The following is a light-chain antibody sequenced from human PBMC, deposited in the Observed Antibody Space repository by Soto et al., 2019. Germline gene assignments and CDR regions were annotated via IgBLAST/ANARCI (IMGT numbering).Light chain of an antibody. V-gene: IGKV2-28*01. J-gene: IGKJ1*01. CDR2: LGS. Sequence: DIVLTQSPLSLPVTPGEPASISCRSSQSLLHSNGNIYLDWYLQEPGQSPQLLIYLGSIRASGVPDRFSGSGSGTDFTLKITRVEAEDVGVYYCMQAVQAPRTFGQGTKVEIK. CDR1: QSLLHSNGNIY. CDR3: MQAVQAPRT.